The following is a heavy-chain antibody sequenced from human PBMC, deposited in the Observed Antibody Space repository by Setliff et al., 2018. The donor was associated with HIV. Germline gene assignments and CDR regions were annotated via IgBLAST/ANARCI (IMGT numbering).Heavy chain of an antibody. D-gene: IGHD3-9*01. Sequence: SETLSLTCTVSGGSISGYHWNWLRQTPGKGLEWIGYIYTSRGTNYNHSLRTRVIISVDTSKNQFSLKLSSVTAADTAVYYCARQGAGIQVRYFDWPWDPWTLDFDIWGRGTLVTVSS. CDR1: GGSISGYH. CDR2: IYTSRGT. V-gene: IGHV4-4*09. CDR3: ARQGAGIQVRYFDWPWDPWTLDFDI. J-gene: IGHJ2*01.